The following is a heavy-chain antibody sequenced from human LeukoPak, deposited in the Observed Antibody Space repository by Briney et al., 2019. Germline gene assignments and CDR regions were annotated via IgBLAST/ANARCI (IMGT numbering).Heavy chain of an antibody. CDR1: GGSISSGSYY. Sequence: SSETLSLTCTVSGGSISSGSYYWSWIRQPAGKGLEWIGRIYTSGSTNYNPSLKSRVTISVDTSKNQFSLKLSSVTAADTAVYYCARAPNHDSSGYSLIPNFDYWGQGTLVTVSS. V-gene: IGHV4-61*02. CDR3: ARAPNHDSSGYSLIPNFDY. J-gene: IGHJ4*02. D-gene: IGHD3-22*01. CDR2: IYTSGST.